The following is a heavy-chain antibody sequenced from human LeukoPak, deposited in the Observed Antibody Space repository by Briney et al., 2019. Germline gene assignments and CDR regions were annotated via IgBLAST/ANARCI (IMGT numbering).Heavy chain of an antibody. Sequence: GGSLRLSCAASGFTFNEYAMSWVRHAPGKGLEWVAVIWYDGSNKYYADSVKGRFTISRDNSKNTLYLQMNSLRAEDTAVYYCAKEKPYKALGYWGQGTLVTVSS. CDR2: IWYDGSNK. CDR1: GFTFNEYA. D-gene: IGHD1-1*01. V-gene: IGHV3-33*06. CDR3: AKEKPYKALGY. J-gene: IGHJ4*02.